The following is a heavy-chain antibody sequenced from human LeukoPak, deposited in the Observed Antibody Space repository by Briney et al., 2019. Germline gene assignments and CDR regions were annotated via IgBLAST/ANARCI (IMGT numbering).Heavy chain of an antibody. Sequence: GGSLRLSCAASGFTFSSYGMHWVRQAPGKGLEWVAFIRYDGSNKYYADSVKGRFTISRDNSKNTLYLQMNSLRAEDTAAYYCAKSGGVVVTHYFDYWGQGTLVTVSS. D-gene: IGHD3-22*01. J-gene: IGHJ4*02. CDR1: GFTFSSYG. CDR3: AKSGGVVVTHYFDY. CDR2: IRYDGSNK. V-gene: IGHV3-30*02.